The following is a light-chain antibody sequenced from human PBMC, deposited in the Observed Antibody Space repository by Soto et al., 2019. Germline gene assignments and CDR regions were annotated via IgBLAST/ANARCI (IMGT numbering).Light chain of an antibody. CDR1: QSISTY. Sequence: DIQMTQSPSSLSASVGDRVTITCRASQSISTYLNWYQQKPGKAPKLLIYSASNLQSGVPSGFSGSGSGTDFTLTIDSLQPEDFETYYCQQSYTTPRTFGQGTKVDIK. CDR3: QQSYTTPRT. CDR2: SAS. V-gene: IGKV1-39*01. J-gene: IGKJ1*01.